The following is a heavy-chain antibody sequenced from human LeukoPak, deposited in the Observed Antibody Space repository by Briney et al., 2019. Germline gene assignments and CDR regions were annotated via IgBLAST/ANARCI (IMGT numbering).Heavy chain of an antibody. D-gene: IGHD3-16*01. V-gene: IGHV4-61*01. Sequence: SETLSLTCTVSGASLSSSSYYWGWVRQPPGKGLEWIGYIYYSGSTNYNPSLKSRVTISLDTSKNQFSLNLTSVTAADTAVYYCARFAPQGYGWGGYNRFDPWGQGTLVTVSS. J-gene: IGHJ5*02. CDR3: ARFAPQGYGWGGYNRFDP. CDR1: GASLSSSSYY. CDR2: IYYSGST.